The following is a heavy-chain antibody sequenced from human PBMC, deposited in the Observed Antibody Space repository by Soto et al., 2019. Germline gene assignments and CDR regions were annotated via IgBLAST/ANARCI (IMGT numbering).Heavy chain of an antibody. V-gene: IGHV3-23*01. CDR3: AKSPVSTMTTGPAH. D-gene: IGHD3-3*01. J-gene: IGHJ4*02. Sequence: QPGGSLRLSCAASGFTFSNCAMSWVRQAPGKGLEWVSSISSSSDGTYYADSVRGRFTISRDNSKNTLYLQMNSLRAEDTAMYYCAKSPVSTMTTGPAHWGQGTLVTVSS. CDR1: GFTFSNCA. CDR2: ISSSSDGT.